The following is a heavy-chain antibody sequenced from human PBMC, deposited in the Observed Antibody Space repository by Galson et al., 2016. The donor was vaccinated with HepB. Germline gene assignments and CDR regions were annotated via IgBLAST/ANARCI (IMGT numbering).Heavy chain of an antibody. CDR2: MNPNSANT. Sequence: SVKVSCKASGYTFSSYDITWVRQATGQGLEWMGWMNPNSANTGYAERFQGRVTMTRNTSISTAYMELSSLRPEDTAVCYCARATRKQLLSDWWGQGTLVTVSS. CDR1: GYTFSSYD. CDR3: ARATRKQLLSDW. V-gene: IGHV1-8*01. D-gene: IGHD1-26*01. J-gene: IGHJ4*02.